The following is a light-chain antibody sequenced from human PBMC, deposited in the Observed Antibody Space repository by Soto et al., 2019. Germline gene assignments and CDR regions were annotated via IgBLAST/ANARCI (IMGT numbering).Light chain of an antibody. J-gene: IGKJ1*01. CDR2: GTS. Sequence: EIVLTQSPGTLSLSPGERATLSCRASQSVSSSYLAWYKQKPGQAPRLLIYGTSSRATGIPDRFSGSGSGTDFTLTISRLEPEDFAVYYCHQSASLWTFGQGTKVEIK. CDR3: HQSASLWT. CDR1: QSVSSSY. V-gene: IGKV3-20*01.